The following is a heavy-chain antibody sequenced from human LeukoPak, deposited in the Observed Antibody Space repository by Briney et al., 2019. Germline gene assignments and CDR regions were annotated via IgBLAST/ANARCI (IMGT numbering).Heavy chain of an antibody. CDR3: ARDRQVATKRYYYYYMDV. D-gene: IGHD5-12*01. CDR2: INPNSGGT. CDR1: GYTFTGYY. J-gene: IGHJ6*03. Sequence: GASVKVSCKASGYTFTGYYMHWVRQAPEQGLEWMGWINPNSGGTNYAQKLQGRVTMTRDTSISTAYMELSRLGSDDTAVYYCARDRQVATKRYYYYYMDVWGKGTTVTVSS. V-gene: IGHV1-2*02.